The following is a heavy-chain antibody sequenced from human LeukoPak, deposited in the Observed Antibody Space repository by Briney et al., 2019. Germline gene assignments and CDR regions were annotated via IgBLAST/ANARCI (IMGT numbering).Heavy chain of an antibody. CDR1: GGSISSGGNY. Sequence: SQTLSLTCTVSGGSISSGGNYWRWIRQHPGKGLEWVGYIYYSGSTYYNPSLKSRVTISVDTSKNQFSLKLSSVTAADTAVYYCARTYGDYAHDASDIWGQGTMVTVSS. J-gene: IGHJ3*02. CDR3: ARTYGDYAHDASDI. V-gene: IGHV4-31*03. CDR2: IYYSGST. D-gene: IGHD4-17*01.